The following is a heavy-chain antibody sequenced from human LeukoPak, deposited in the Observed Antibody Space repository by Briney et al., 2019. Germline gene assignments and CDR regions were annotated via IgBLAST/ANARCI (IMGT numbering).Heavy chain of an antibody. V-gene: IGHV3-30*04. CDR2: LSYDGSLK. Sequence: HPGGSLRLSCTGSGFTVSDSGMHWVRQAPGKGLEWMAILSYDGSLKYYADSVKGRFTSSRNNSKNRLYLQMNSLRVEDTAVYYCATSIERSTWGSHALDFWGQGTLVTVSS. J-gene: IGHJ4*02. D-gene: IGHD3-16*01. CDR3: ATSIERSTWGSHALDF. CDR1: GFTVSDSG.